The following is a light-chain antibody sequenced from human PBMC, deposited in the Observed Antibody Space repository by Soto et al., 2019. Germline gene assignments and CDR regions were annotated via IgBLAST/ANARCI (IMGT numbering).Light chain of an antibody. CDR3: QQYNNWPPLT. CDR1: QSVSNN. Sequence: EIGLTQSPATLSLSQGERATLSCRASQSVSNNYLAWYQQKPGQAPRLLIYGASTRATGIPARFSGSGSGTEFTLTISSLQSEDFTVYYCQQYNNWPPLTFGGGTKVDIK. CDR2: GAS. V-gene: IGKV3-15*01. J-gene: IGKJ4*01.